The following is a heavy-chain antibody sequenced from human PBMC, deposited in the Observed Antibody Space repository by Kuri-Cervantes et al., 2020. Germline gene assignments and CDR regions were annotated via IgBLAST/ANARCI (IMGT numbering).Heavy chain of an antibody. V-gene: IGHV4-34*01. CDR1: GGSFSGNY. Sequence: ESLKISCAVYGGSFSGNYWSWIRQPPGKGLEWIGEINHSGSTNYNPSLKSRVTISIDTSKNQFSLKLSSVTAADTAVYYCARGPSYPWFDPWGQGTLVTVSS. J-gene: IGHJ5*02. CDR3: ARGPSYPWFDP. CDR2: INHSGST.